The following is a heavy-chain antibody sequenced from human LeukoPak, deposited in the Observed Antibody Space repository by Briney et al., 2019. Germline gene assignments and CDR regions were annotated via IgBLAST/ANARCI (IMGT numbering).Heavy chain of an antibody. J-gene: IGHJ4*02. Sequence: GASVKVSCKASGYTFTSYGISWVRQAPGQGLEWMGWISPYNGNTNSAQKLQGRVTMTTDTSTSTAYMELRSLRSDDTAVYYCARDERDSCGGDCYYSDYWGQGTLVTVSS. CDR3: ARDERDSCGGDCYYSDY. V-gene: IGHV1-18*01. D-gene: IGHD2-21*02. CDR2: ISPYNGNT. CDR1: GYTFTSYG.